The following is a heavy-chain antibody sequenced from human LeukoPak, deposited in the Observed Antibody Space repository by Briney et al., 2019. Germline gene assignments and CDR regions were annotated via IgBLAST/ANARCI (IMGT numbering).Heavy chain of an antibody. CDR1: GYTFTSYG. CDR3: ARDEDYGDYGSWFDP. Sequence: GASVKVSCKASGYTFTSYGISWVRQAPGQGLEWMGWISAYNGNTNYAQRLQGRVTLTTDTSTSTAYMELRSLGSDDTAVYYCARDEDYGDYGSWFDPWGQGTPVTVSS. D-gene: IGHD4-17*01. V-gene: IGHV1-18*04. CDR2: ISAYNGNT. J-gene: IGHJ5*02.